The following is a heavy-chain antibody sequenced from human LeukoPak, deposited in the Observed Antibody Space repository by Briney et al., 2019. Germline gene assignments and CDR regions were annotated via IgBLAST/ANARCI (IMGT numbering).Heavy chain of an antibody. D-gene: IGHD6-13*01. Sequence: SETLSLTCTVSGGSISSYYWSWIRQPPGKGLEWIGYIYYSGSTNYNPSLKSRVTISVDTSKNQFSLKLSPVTAADTAVYYCARGKAGHNYWGQGTLVTVSS. V-gene: IGHV4-59*08. J-gene: IGHJ4*02. CDR2: IYYSGST. CDR1: GGSISSYY. CDR3: ARGKAGHNY.